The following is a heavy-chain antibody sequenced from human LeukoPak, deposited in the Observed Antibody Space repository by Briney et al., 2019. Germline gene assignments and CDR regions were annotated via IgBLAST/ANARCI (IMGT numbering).Heavy chain of an antibody. CDR2: ISAYNGNT. CDR3: ARAPGGYYGSEGGDHGTRDY. CDR1: GYTFTSYG. D-gene: IGHD3-10*01. V-gene: IGHV1-18*01. Sequence: ASVKVSCKASGYTFTSYGITWVRQAPGQGLEWMGWISAYNGNTKYAQKLQDRVTMTTDTSTSTAYMEVRNLRSDDTAVYYCARAPGGYYGSEGGDHGTRDYWGQGTLVTVSS. J-gene: IGHJ4*02.